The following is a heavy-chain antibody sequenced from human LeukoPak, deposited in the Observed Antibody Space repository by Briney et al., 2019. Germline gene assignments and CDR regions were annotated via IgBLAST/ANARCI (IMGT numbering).Heavy chain of an antibody. CDR1: GYTFTSYD. CDR3: ARPAQPYLYYYGSGSSAYYFDY. CDR2: MNPNSGNT. Sequence: GASVKVSCKASGYTFTSYDINWVRQATGQGLEWMGWMNPNSGNTGYAQKCQGRVTMTRNTSISTAYMELSSLRSEDTAVYYCARPAQPYLYYYGSGSSAYYFDYWGQGTLVTVSS. V-gene: IGHV1-8*01. J-gene: IGHJ4*02. D-gene: IGHD3-10*01.